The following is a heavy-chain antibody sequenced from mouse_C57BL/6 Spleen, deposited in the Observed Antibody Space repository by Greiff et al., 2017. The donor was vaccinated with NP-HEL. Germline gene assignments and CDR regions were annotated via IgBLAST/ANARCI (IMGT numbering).Heavy chain of an antibody. J-gene: IGHJ4*01. Sequence: VQLQQSVAELVRPGASVKLSCTASGFNIKNTYMHWVKQRPEQGLEWIGRIDPANGNTKYAPKVQGKGTITADTTSNTAYLQLSSLTSEDTAIYYGAIYGSSLYYYAMGYWGQGASVTVSS. CDR3: AIYGSSLYYYAMGY. D-gene: IGHD1-1*01. CDR2: IDPANGNT. CDR1: GFNIKNTY. V-gene: IGHV14-3*01.